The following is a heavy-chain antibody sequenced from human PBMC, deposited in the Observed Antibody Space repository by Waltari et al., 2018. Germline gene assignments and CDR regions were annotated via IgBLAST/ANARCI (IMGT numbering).Heavy chain of an antibody. CDR3: ARDQGIAAAGAYYYYYYMDV. CDR2: ISYSGST. CDR1: GGSISSYY. J-gene: IGHJ6*03. Sequence: VQLQESRPGLVKPSETLSLTCTASGGSISSYYCSWCRQPPGKGLEWIGYISYSGSTNYNPSLKSRVTISVDTSKNQFSLKLSSVTAADTAVYYCARDQGIAAAGAYYYYYYMDVWGKGTTVTVSS. D-gene: IGHD6-13*01. V-gene: IGHV4-59*01.